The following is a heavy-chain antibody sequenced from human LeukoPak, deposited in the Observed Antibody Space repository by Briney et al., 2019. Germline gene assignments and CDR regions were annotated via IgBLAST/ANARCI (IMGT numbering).Heavy chain of an antibody. V-gene: IGHV3-49*04. D-gene: IGHD6-13*01. CDR2: IRSKAYGGTT. Sequence: PGRSLRLSCTASGFTFGDYVMSWVRQAPGKGLEWVGFIRSKAYGGTTKNAASVKGRFTISRDNSKNTLYLQMNRLRAEDTAVYYCAKDGGTGRIAAPGADYWGQGTLVTVSS. CDR3: AKDGGTGRIAAPGADY. CDR1: GFTFGDYV. J-gene: IGHJ4*02.